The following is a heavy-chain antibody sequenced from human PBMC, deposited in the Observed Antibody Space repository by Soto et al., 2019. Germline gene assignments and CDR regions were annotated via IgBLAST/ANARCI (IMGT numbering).Heavy chain of an antibody. J-gene: IGHJ4*02. CDR1: GFSLLNHW. D-gene: IGHD2-2*02. CDR3: ARVGGLGKDYTAYRPFDC. CDR2: IKKDGSDK. Sequence: GGSLRLSCAASGFSLLNHWMAWVRQAPGKGLEWVASIKKDGSDKYFVDSVKGRFTISRDNAKSSLYLQMNSLRAEDTAVYYCARVGGLGKDYTAYRPFDCWGQGTLVTVSS. V-gene: IGHV3-7*01.